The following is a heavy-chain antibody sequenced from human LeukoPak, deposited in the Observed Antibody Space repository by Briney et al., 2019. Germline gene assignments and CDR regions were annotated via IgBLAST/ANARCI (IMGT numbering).Heavy chain of an antibody. J-gene: IGHJ4*02. Sequence: PGGSLRLSCAASGFTFDDYGMSWVRQAPGKGLEWVSGINWNGGSTGYADSVKGRFTISRDNAKNSLYLQMNSLRAEDTALYYCARRGTIFGVVIQYYFDYWGQGTLVTVSS. D-gene: IGHD3-3*01. CDR2: INWNGGST. CDR1: GFTFDDYG. V-gene: IGHV3-20*04. CDR3: ARRGTIFGVVIQYYFDY.